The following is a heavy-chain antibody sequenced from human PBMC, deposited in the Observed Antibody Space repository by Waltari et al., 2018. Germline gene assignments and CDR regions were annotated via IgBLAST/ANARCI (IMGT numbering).Heavy chain of an antibody. V-gene: IGHV4-34*01. Sequence: QVQLQQWGAGLLKPSETLSLTCAVYGGSFSGYYWSWIRQPPGKGLEWSGEINHSGSTNYNPSLKSRVTISVDTSKNQFSLKLSSVTAADTAVYYCARVKVRGVIYYYGMDVWGQGTTVTVSS. CDR3: ARVKVRGVIYYYGMDV. J-gene: IGHJ6*02. CDR2: INHSGST. D-gene: IGHD3-10*01. CDR1: GGSFSGYY.